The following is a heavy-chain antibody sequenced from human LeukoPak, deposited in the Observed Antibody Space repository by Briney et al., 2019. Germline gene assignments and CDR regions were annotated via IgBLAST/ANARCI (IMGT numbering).Heavy chain of an antibody. CDR3: ARGRDVDAFDI. CDR1: GFTFSSYS. CDR2: ISSSSSYI. Sequence: TTGGSLRLSCAASGFTFSSYSMNWVRQAPGKGLEWVSSISSSSSYIYYADSVKGRFTISRDNAKNSLYLQMNSLRAEDTAVYYCARGRDVDAFDIWGQGTMVTVSS. V-gene: IGHV3-21*01. J-gene: IGHJ3*02.